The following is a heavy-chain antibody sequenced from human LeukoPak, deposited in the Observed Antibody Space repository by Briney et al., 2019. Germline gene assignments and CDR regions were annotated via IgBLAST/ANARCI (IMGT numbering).Heavy chain of an antibody. CDR1: GGSISSGSYY. CDR3: ARAEGYDFWSGYFRFGSFDY. V-gene: IGHV4-61*02. D-gene: IGHD3-3*01. CDR2: IYTSGST. Sequence: SETLSLTCTVSGGSISSGSYYWSWIRQPAGKGLEWIGRIYTSGSTNYNPFLKSRVTISVDTSKNQFSLKLSSVTAADTAVYYCARAEGYDFWSGYFRFGSFDYWGQGTLVTVSS. J-gene: IGHJ4*02.